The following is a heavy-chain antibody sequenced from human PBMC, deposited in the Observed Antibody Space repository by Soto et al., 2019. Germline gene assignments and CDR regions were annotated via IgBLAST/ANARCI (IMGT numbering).Heavy chain of an antibody. J-gene: IGHJ4*02. CDR3: ARGAPFYPFDY. CDR1: GFTFSSYS. Sequence: GGSLRLSCAASGFTFSSYSMNWVRQAPGKGLEWVSSISSSSSYIYYADSVKGRFTISRDNAKNSLYLQMNSLRAEDTAAYYCARGAPFYPFDYWGQGTLVTVSS. V-gene: IGHV3-21*01. D-gene: IGHD3-3*02. CDR2: ISSSSSYI.